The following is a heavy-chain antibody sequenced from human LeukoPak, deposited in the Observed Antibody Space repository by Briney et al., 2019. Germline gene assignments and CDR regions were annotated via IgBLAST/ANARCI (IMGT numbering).Heavy chain of an antibody. D-gene: IGHD3-22*01. V-gene: IGHV1-18*01. Sequence: ASVKVSCKASGYTFTSYGISWVRQAPGQGLEWMGWISAYNGNTNYAQKLQGRVTMTTDTSTSTAYMELRSLRSDDTAVYYCARDQGYYDSSGYYICLDYWGQGTLVTVSS. CDR3: ARDQGYYDSSGYYICLDY. CDR1: GYTFTSYG. CDR2: ISAYNGNT. J-gene: IGHJ4*02.